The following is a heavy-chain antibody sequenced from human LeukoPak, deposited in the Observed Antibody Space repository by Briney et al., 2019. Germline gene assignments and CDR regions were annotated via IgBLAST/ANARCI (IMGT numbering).Heavy chain of an antibody. CDR3: GSLYRSAWSVDY. J-gene: IGHJ4*02. CDR2: FYYSGST. Sequence: SETLSLTCTVSGDSISSSHYYWGWIRQPPGKGLEWIGTFYYSGSTYYNPSLKSRVTISVDTSKNQFSLRLTSVTATDTAVYYCGSLYRSAWSVDYWGQGTLVTVSS. CDR1: GDSISSSHYY. V-gene: IGHV4-39*01. D-gene: IGHD6-19*01.